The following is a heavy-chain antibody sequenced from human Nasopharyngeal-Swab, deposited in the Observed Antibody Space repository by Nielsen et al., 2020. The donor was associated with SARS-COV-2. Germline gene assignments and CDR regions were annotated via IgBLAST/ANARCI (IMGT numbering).Heavy chain of an antibody. V-gene: IGHV4-59*01. CDR2: IYYSGST. D-gene: IGHD5-24*01. CDR3: ARGGGVWLQLSTYFDY. CDR1: GGSISSYY. J-gene: IGHJ4*02. Sequence: GSLRLSCTVSGGSISSYYWSWIRQPPGKGLEWIGYIYYSGSTNYNPSLKSRVTISVDTSKNQFSLKLSSVTAADTAVYYCARGGGVWLQLSTYFDYWGQGTLVTVSS.